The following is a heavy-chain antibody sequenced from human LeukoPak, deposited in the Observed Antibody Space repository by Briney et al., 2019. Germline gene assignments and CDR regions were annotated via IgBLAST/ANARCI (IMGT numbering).Heavy chain of an antibody. V-gene: IGHV3-23*01. D-gene: IGHD6-19*01. CDR3: AKTSAWYDY. Sequence: GGSLRLSCAASGFTFSSYAMRWVRQAPGKGLGVVSVITGRGSSTSYADSVKGRFTISTDNSNHTLYLQLNSLRAEDTAVYYRAKTSAWYDYWGQGTLVTVSS. J-gene: IGHJ4*02. CDR1: GFTFSSYA. CDR2: ITGRGSST.